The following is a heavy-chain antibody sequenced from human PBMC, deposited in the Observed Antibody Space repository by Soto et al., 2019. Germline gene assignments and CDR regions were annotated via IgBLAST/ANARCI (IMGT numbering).Heavy chain of an antibody. J-gene: IGHJ5*02. CDR1: GGSISSGGYY. CDR3: ARGVVTLLGWFDP. V-gene: IGHV4-31*03. CDR2: IYYSGST. Sequence: SETLSLTCTVSGGSISSGGYYWSWIRQHPGKGLEWIGYIYYSGSTYYNPSLKSRVTISVDTSKNQFSLKLSSVTAADTAVYYCARGVVTLLGWFDPWGQGTLVTVSS. D-gene: IGHD3-3*01.